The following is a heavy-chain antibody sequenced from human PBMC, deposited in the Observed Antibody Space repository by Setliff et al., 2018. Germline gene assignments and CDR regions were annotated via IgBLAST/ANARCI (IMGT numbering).Heavy chain of an antibody. CDR3: ARERRYYGSGSYYNAAFDY. V-gene: IGHV3-48*01. CDR1: GFTFSRYS. CDR2: ISSRSSTI. J-gene: IGHJ4*02. Sequence: RLSCAASGFTFSRYSMNWVRQAPGKGLEWVSYISSRSSTIYYADSVKGRFTISRDNAKNSLYLQMNSLRAEDTAVYYCARERRYYGSGSYYNAAFDYWGQGTLVTVSS. D-gene: IGHD3-10*01.